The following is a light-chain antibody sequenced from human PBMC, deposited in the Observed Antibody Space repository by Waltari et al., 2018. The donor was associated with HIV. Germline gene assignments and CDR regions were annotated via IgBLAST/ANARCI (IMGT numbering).Light chain of an antibody. CDR2: STN. Sequence: QTVVTQEPSFSVSPGGTVTLTCGLSSGSVSTTYYPSWYQQTPGPAPRTLIYSTNTRSSGVPDRFSGSILGNKAALTITGAQADDESDYYCVLYMGSGLRVFGGGTKLTVL. CDR1: SGSVSTTYY. J-gene: IGLJ3*02. CDR3: VLYMGSGLRV. V-gene: IGLV8-61*01.